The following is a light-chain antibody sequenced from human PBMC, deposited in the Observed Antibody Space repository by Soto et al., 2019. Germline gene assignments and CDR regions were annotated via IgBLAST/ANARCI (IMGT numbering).Light chain of an antibody. J-gene: IGKJ5*01. CDR3: QQYGSSPIT. CDR1: QSVSSN. CDR2: GAS. Sequence: EIMMKQSPATLSVTPGERATLSCRASQSVSSNLAWYQQKPGQAPRLLIYGASSRATGIPDRFSGSGSGTDFTLTISRLEPEDFAVYYCQQYGSSPITFGQGTRLEI. V-gene: IGKV3-20*01.